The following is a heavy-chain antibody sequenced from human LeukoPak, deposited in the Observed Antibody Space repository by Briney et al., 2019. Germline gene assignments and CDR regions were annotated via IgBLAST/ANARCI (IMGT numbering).Heavy chain of an antibody. J-gene: IGHJ4*02. V-gene: IGHV4-59*01. CDR3: ARDISTAGTGYYFDY. CDR2: IYYSGTT. CDR1: GGSISYYY. Sequence: SETLSLTCTVSGGSISYYYWSWTRQPPGKGLEWIGYIYYSGTTNYNPSLKSRVTISVDTSKNQFSLKLSSVTAADTAVYYCARDISTAGTGYYFDYWGQGALVTVSS. D-gene: IGHD6-13*01.